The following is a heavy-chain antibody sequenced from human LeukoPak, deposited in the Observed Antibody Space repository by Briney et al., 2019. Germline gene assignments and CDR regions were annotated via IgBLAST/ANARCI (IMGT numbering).Heavy chain of an antibody. V-gene: IGHV1-8*03. J-gene: IGHJ5*02. CDR1: GYTFTSYD. CDR2: MNPNSGNT. CDR3: ARGGSPLGYCSSTSCYEGDNWFDP. D-gene: IGHD2-2*01. Sequence: ASVKVSCKASGYTFTSYDINWVRQATGQGLEWMGWMNPNSGNTAYAQKFQGRVTITRNTSISTAYMELSSLRSEDTAVYYCARGGSPLGYCSSTSCYEGDNWFDPWGQGTLVTVSS.